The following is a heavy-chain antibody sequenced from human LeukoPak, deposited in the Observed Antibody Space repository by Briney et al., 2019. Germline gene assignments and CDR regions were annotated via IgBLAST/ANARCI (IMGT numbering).Heavy chain of an antibody. Sequence: GGSLRLSCAASGFTFSSYAMSWVRQAPGKGLEWVSGISGSGGRTYYADSVKGRFTISRDNSKNTLYLQMNSLRAEDTAVYYCASQFYDSSGFYLSAPFDYWGQGTLVTVSS. J-gene: IGHJ4*02. CDR3: ASQFYDSSGFYLSAPFDY. D-gene: IGHD3-22*01. CDR1: GFTFSSYA. V-gene: IGHV3-23*01. CDR2: ISGSGGRT.